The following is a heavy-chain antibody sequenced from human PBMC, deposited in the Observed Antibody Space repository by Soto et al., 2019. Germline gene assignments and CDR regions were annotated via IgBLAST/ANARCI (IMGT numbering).Heavy chain of an antibody. Sequence: QVQLQQWGAGLLKPSETLSLTCAVYGGSFSGYYWSWIRQPPGKGLEWIGEINHSGSTNYNPSLKRRVTISVDTSKNQFSLKLSSVTAADTAVYYCAREGGDYVWGSYRYTDGMDVWGQGTTVTVSS. CDR3: AREGGDYVWGSYRYTDGMDV. V-gene: IGHV4-34*01. D-gene: IGHD3-16*02. J-gene: IGHJ6*02. CDR1: GGSFSGYY. CDR2: INHSGST.